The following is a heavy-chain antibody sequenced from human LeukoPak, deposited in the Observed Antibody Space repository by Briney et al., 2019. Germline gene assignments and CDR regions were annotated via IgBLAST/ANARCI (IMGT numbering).Heavy chain of an antibody. CDR1: GGSFSSGSYY. CDR2: IYYSGST. J-gene: IGHJ4*02. V-gene: IGHV4-39*01. D-gene: IGHD3-3*02. CDR3: ARLSRIGHCWIDY. Sequence: SETLSLTCTVSGGSFSSGSYYWSWIRQPPGKGLEWIGNIYYSGSTYYNPSLKSRVTISVDTSKNQFSLKLSSVTAADTAVYYCARLSRIGHCWIDYWGQGTLVTVSS.